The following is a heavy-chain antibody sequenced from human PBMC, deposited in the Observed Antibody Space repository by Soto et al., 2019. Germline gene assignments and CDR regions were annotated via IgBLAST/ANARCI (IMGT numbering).Heavy chain of an antibody. J-gene: IGHJ4*02. CDR3: AHCTLHDYGDYDPGTSHVFDS. D-gene: IGHD4-17*01. CDR1: GFSLSNSGVG. V-gene: IGHV2-5*02. Sequence: QITLKESGPSPVKPTQTLTVTCTFSGFSLSNSGVGVAWIRQPPGKALEWLALIYGDNDKRYSPSLKTRLTTTPAXSXYQVVLTMTNMDPVDTATYYCAHCTLHDYGDYDPGTSHVFDSWGQGTLVTVSS. CDR2: IYGDNDK.